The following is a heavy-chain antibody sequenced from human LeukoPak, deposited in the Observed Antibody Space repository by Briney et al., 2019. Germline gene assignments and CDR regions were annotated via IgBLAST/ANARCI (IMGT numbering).Heavy chain of an antibody. D-gene: IGHD2-21*02. CDR3: ARPNCGGDCYSSWYFDL. CDR2: IYPGDSDT. Sequence: GESLKISCKGSGYSFTSYWIGWVRQMPGKGLEWMGIIYPGDSDTRYSLSFQGQVTISADKSISTAYLQWSSLKASDTAMYYCARPNCGGDCYSSWYFDLWGRGTLVTVSS. V-gene: IGHV5-51*01. J-gene: IGHJ2*01. CDR1: GYSFTSYW.